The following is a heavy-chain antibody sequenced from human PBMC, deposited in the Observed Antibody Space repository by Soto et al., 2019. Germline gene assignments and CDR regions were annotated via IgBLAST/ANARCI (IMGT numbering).Heavy chain of an antibody. CDR2: IQIGGKT. J-gene: IGHJ6*04. Sequence: LRLSCAASGQPGVTSYIHWVRQAPGKGLEWVSAIQIGGKTYYADSVKGRFIISRDNSENTVYLQMSSLRAEDTAVYFCARENVLRFLEWLPRQGTDVRGKGTTVTDSS. CDR1: GQPGVTSY. CDR3: ARENVLRFLEWLPRQGTDV. D-gene: IGHD3-3*01. V-gene: IGHV3-53*01.